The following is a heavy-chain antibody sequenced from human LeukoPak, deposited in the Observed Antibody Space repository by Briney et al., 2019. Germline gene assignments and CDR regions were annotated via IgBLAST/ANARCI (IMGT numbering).Heavy chain of an antibody. Sequence: PSETLSLTCAVYGGSFSGYYWSWIRQPPGKGLEWIGEINHSGSTNYNPSLKSRVTISVDTSKNQFSLKLSSVTAVDTAVYYCAREFAKKTGYSSSWYYDYWGQGTLVTVSS. D-gene: IGHD6-13*01. V-gene: IGHV4-34*01. CDR3: AREFAKKTGYSSSWYYDY. CDR1: GGSFSGYY. J-gene: IGHJ4*02. CDR2: INHSGST.